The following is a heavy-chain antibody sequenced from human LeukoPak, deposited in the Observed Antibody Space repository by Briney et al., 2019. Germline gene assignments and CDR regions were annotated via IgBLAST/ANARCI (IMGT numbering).Heavy chain of an antibody. J-gene: IGHJ4*02. CDR1: GFTYSSYE. V-gene: IGHV3-48*03. D-gene: IGHD1-26*01. CDR2: ISGSGSTM. Sequence: GGSLRLSCAASGFTYSSYEMNWVRQAPGKGLEWVSYISGSGSTMYYADSVKGRFTISRDNAKNSLYLQMNSLRAEDTAVYYCAREEWEFDYWGQGTLVTVSS. CDR3: AREEWEFDY.